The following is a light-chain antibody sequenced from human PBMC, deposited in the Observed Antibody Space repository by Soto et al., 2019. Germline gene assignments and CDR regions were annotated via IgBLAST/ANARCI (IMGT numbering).Light chain of an antibody. Sequence: QSVLTQPPSVSGSPGQSVTISCTGTSSDVGGYDYVSWYQQHPGKAPKLLIYDVTKRPSGVPDRFPGSKSGNTASLTISGLQAEDEADFFCCSYGGSFPYGFGTGTKVTVL. CDR3: CSYGGSFPYG. J-gene: IGLJ1*01. V-gene: IGLV2-11*01. CDR2: DVT. CDR1: SSDVGGYDY.